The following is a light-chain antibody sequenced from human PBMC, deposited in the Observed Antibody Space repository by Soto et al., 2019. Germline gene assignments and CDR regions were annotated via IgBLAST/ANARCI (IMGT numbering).Light chain of an antibody. CDR3: QQSYSNLWT. J-gene: IGKJ1*01. CDR2: AAS. V-gene: IGKV1-39*01. CDR1: QSISSY. Sequence: DIHMTQSPSSLSASVGDRFTITCRASQSISSYLNWYQQKPGKAPKLLIYAASSLQSGVPSRFSGSGSGTDFTLTISSLQPEDFETYYCQQSYSNLWTFGQGTKVDIK.